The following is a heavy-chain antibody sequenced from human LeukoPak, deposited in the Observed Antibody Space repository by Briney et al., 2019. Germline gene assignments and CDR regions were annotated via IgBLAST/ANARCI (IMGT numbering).Heavy chain of an antibody. CDR1: GDSLNSYY. Sequence: SETLSLTCTVSGDSLNSYYWSWIRQPPGEGLQWIGYIFYSGRSNYNASFRSRVAISVDTSKNQFSLKLTSVTAADTAVYYCAGRAARFFDYWGQGILVTVSS. CDR3: AGRAARFFDY. D-gene: IGHD6-25*01. V-gene: IGHV4-59*01. J-gene: IGHJ4*02. CDR2: IFYSGRS.